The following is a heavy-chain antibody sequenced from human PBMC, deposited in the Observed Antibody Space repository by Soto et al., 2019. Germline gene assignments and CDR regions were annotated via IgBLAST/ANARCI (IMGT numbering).Heavy chain of an antibody. CDR1: GGSFSGYY. J-gene: IGHJ4*02. Sequence: SETLSLTCAVYGGSFSGYYWSWIRQPPGKGLEWIGEINHSGSTNYNPSLKSRVTISVDTSKNQFSLKLSSVTAADTAVYYCARGRGSSWYFLSSDYWGQGTLVTVSS. CDR2: INHSGST. CDR3: ARGRGSSWYFLSSDY. D-gene: IGHD6-13*01. V-gene: IGHV4-34*01.